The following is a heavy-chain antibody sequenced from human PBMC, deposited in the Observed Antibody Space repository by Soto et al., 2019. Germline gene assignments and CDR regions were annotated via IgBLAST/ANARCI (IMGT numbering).Heavy chain of an antibody. V-gene: IGHV1-24*01. J-gene: IGHJ4*02. CDR2: FDPEDGET. Sequence: ASVKVSCKVSGYTLTELSMHWVRQAPGKGLEWMGGFDPEDGETIYAQKFQGRVTMTEDTSTDTAYMELSSLRSEDTAVYYCATTLAVAAPFDYWGQGXLVTVYS. D-gene: IGHD6-19*01. CDR1: GYTLTELS. CDR3: ATTLAVAAPFDY.